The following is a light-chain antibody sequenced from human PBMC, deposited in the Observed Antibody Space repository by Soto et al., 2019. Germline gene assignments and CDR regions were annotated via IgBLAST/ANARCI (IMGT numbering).Light chain of an antibody. CDR2: GAS. CDR1: QSVSSY. J-gene: IGKJ1*01. V-gene: IGKV3-20*01. CDR3: QQYGSSPWT. Sequence: EIVLTQSPAALSLSPGERATLSCRASQSVSSYLAWYQQKPGQAPRLLFYGASIRATGIPDRFSGSGSGTDFTLTLTRLQPEDFAVYYCQQYGSSPWTSGQGTKVDIK.